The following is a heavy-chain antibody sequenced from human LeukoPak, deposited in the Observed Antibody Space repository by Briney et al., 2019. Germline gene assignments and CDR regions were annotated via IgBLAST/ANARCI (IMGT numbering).Heavy chain of an antibody. CDR2: IIPILGIA. Sequence: GASVKVSCKASGGTFSSYAISWVRQAPGQGLEWMGRIIPILGIANYAQKFQGRVTITADKSTSTAYMDLSSLRSEDTAVYYCARDPGIAAAGRGYYFDYWGQGTLVTVSS. J-gene: IGHJ4*02. CDR3: ARDPGIAAAGRGYYFDY. V-gene: IGHV1-69*04. D-gene: IGHD6-13*01. CDR1: GGTFSSYA.